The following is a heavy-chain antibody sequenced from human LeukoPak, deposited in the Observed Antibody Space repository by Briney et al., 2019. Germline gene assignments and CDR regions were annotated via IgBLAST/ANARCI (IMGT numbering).Heavy chain of an antibody. D-gene: IGHD2-2*01. CDR3: ARTYCSSTSCLDYAIDY. CDR1: GGTFSSYA. Sequence: SVKVSCKASGGTFSSYAISWVRQAPGQGLEWMGRIIPIFGSANYAQKFQGRVTITTDESTSTAYMELSSLRSEDTAVYYCARTYCSSTSCLDYAIDYWGQGTLVTVSS. V-gene: IGHV1-69*05. J-gene: IGHJ4*02. CDR2: IIPIFGSA.